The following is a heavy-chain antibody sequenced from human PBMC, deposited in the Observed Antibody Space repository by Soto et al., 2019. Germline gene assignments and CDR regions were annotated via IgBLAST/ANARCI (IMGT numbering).Heavy chain of an antibody. V-gene: IGHV4-4*07. Sequence: PSETLSLTCTVSGASISGYYWSWIRKSAGKGLEWIGRIYATGTTDYNPSPKSRVMMSVDTSKKRFSLKLRPVTAADTAGYYCVRDGTKTLRDWFDPWGQGISVTVSS. D-gene: IGHD1-1*01. CDR2: IYATGTT. J-gene: IGHJ5*02. CDR1: GASISGYY. CDR3: VRDGTKTLRDWFDP.